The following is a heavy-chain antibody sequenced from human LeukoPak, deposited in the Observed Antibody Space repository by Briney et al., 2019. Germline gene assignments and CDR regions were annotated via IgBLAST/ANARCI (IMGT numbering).Heavy chain of an antibody. CDR3: ARVLSGSWDWFDP. J-gene: IGHJ5*02. CDR1: GFTFSSYA. V-gene: IGHV3-74*01. CDR2: INPDGSTT. Sequence: GGSLRLSCAASGFTFSSYAMSWVRRAPGKGLEWFSRINPDGSTTTYADSVKGRFTISRDNAENTVYLQMNSLRAEDTAVYYCARVLSGSWDWFDPWGQGTLVTVSS. D-gene: IGHD3-22*01.